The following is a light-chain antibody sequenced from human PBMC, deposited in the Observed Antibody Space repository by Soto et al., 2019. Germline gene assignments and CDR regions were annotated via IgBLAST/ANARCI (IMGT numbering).Light chain of an antibody. Sequence: QSVLTQPPSGSGAPGQRVTISCTGTSSNIGAGYDVHWYQQLPGTAPKPLIYGNINRPSGVPDRFSGSRSGTSASLAITGLQAEDEADYYCQSYDTSLSGSVFGGGTKLTVL. CDR3: QSYDTSLSGSV. V-gene: IGLV1-40*01. CDR1: SSNIGAGYD. CDR2: GNI. J-gene: IGLJ2*01.